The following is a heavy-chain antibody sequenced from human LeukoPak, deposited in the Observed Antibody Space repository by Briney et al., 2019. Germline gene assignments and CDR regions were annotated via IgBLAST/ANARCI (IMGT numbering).Heavy chain of an antibody. CDR2: MSNDGSYT. J-gene: IGHJ4*02. V-gene: IGHV3-74*01. Sequence: AGSLRLPCVGSGFTFSAYWMGWVRHAPGQGLEYVSHMSNDGSYTVYADSVKGRFTSSRENAKNRVYLQMNSLRAEDTAVYYCARDNWGSFDYRGQGDLISASS. CDR1: GFTFSAYW. CDR3: ARDNWGSFDY. D-gene: IGHD7-27*01.